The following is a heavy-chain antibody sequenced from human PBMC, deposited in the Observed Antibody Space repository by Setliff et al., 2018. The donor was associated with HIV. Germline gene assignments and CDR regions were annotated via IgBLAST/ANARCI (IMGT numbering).Heavy chain of an antibody. D-gene: IGHD3-10*01. CDR2: LSSDGRYI. CDR1: GFTFRTYN. J-gene: IGHJ4*02. CDR3: AKDRDERWFGELLSPFTFDY. V-gene: IGHV3-21*01. Sequence: GGSLRLSCAASGFTFRTYNMNWVRQAPGKGLEWVASLSSDGRYIYYADSLRGRSTISRDDAKNSLYLQIYSLGAEDTAIYYCAKDRDERWFGELLSPFTFDYWGQGTLVTVSS.